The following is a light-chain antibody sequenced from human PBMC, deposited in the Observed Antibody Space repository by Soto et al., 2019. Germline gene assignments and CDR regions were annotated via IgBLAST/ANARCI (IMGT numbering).Light chain of an antibody. V-gene: IGKV3-20*01. CDR2: GVF. Sequence: IVLTQSPGTLSLSPGERATLSCRASQSLRNTYLSWYQQKPGQAPRLLIYGVFSRATGVPDRFSGGGSGTDFTLTISRVEPEDFAVYYCQQYDDRPRTFRQGTKVAIK. CDR1: QSLRNTY. J-gene: IGKJ1*01. CDR3: QQYDDRPRT.